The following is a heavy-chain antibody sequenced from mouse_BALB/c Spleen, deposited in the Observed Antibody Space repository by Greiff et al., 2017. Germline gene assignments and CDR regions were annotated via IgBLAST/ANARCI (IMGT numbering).Heavy chain of an antibody. CDR2: IWAGGST. CDR1: GYSFTSYG. CDR3: DSDGGGAMDD. Sequence: VQLQQSGPGLVAPSQSLSITCTVSGYSFTSYGVHWVRQPPGKGLEWLGVIWAGGSTTYNSALMSRLSTSKDNSTSQVCLKMNSLQTDDTAMYYCDSDGGGAMDDWGQGTSVTVSS. V-gene: IGHV2-9*02. J-gene: IGHJ4*01.